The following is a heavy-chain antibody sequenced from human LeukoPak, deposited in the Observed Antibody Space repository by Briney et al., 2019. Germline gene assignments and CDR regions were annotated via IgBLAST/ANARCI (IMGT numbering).Heavy chain of an antibody. CDR1: GYTFTSYA. Sequence: ASAKVSCKASGYTFTSYATNWVRQAPGQGLEWMGWINTNTGNPTYAQGFTGRFVFSLDTSVSTAYLQISSLKAEDTAVYYCARDSSGWPLDYWGQGTLVTVSS. CDR3: ARDSSGWPLDY. V-gene: IGHV7-4-1*02. D-gene: IGHD6-19*01. CDR2: INTNTGNP. J-gene: IGHJ4*02.